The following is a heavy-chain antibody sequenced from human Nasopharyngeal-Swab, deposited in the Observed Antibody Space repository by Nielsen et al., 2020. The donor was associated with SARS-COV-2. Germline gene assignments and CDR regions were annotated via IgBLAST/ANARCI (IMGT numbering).Heavy chain of an antibody. D-gene: IGHD1-26*01. J-gene: IGHJ6*02. Sequence: WIRQRPGKGLEWIGSIYYRGSTYYNPSLKSRVTISVDTSKDQFSLKLGSVTAADTAVYYCASQGSGSYYLLYYYYGMDVWGQGTTVTVSS. V-gene: IGHV4-39*01. CDR2: IYYRGST. CDR3: ASQGSGSYYLLYYYYGMDV.